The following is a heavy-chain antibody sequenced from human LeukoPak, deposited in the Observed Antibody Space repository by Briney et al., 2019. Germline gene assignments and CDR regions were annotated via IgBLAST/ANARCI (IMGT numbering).Heavy chain of an antibody. CDR3: ASWANSGSYFFDY. CDR2: MYYSGGDT. Sequence: LETLSLTCTVFGGSISGYYWSWLRQPPGKGLEWIAYMYYSGGDTDYNPSLNSRVAISVDTSTNQVSLKLRSVTAADTAVYYCASWANSGSYFFDYWGQGTLVTVSS. J-gene: IGHJ4*02. V-gene: IGHV4-59*08. CDR1: GGSISGYY. D-gene: IGHD1-26*01.